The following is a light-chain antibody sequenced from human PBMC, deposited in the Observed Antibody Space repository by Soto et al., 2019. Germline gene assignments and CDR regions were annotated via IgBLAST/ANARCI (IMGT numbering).Light chain of an antibody. CDR3: HQYDNWQKT. V-gene: IGKV3-15*01. Sequence: EIVMTQTPATLSVSPGEGATLSCRASQSVISNLSWYQQKPGQAATQLIYGAASSVTGIPARFSGSGSGTEFTLTTSSLQSEDFAVYYCHQYDNWQKTFGQGTRLEN. CDR1: QSVISN. CDR2: GAA. J-gene: IGKJ5*01.